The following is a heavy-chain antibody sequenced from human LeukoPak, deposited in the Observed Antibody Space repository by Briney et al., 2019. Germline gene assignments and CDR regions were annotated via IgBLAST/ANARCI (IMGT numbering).Heavy chain of an antibody. CDR1: GFTFSIYT. Sequence: GGSLRLSCAASGFTFSIYTMNWVRQAPGKGLEWVSSISTSSYYIYYADSVKGRFTISRDNAKNSLYLQMNSLRAEDTAVYYCARDRIAAVNWFDHWGQGTLVTVSS. CDR3: ARDRIAAVNWFDH. V-gene: IGHV3-21*01. D-gene: IGHD6-13*01. CDR2: ISTSSYYI. J-gene: IGHJ5*02.